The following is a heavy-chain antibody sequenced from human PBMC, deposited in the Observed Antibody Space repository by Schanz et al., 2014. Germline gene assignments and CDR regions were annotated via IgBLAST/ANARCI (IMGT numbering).Heavy chain of an antibody. CDR1: GFTLSSYA. Sequence: VQLVESGGGVVQFGRSLRLSCAAYGFTLSSYAMHWVRQAPGKGLEWVANIKQHGNEKYYVDSVKGRFTISRDNAKISLYLQMNSLRVEDTAVYYCARDTSYGMDVWGQGTTXTVSS. V-gene: IGHV3-7*01. J-gene: IGHJ6*02. CDR2: IKQHGNEK. CDR3: ARDTSYGMDV.